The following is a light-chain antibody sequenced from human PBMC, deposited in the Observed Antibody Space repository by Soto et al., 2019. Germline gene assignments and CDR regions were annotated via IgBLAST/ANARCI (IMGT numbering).Light chain of an antibody. Sequence: QSALTQPASVSGSPGQSITISCTGTSSDVGGYNYVSWFQQHPGKAPNLMIYDVYRRPSGVSYRFSGSKSGNTASLTISGLQAEDEADYCCSSYTTSSTVVFGGGTKLTVL. CDR1: SSDVGGYNY. J-gene: IGLJ2*01. CDR2: DVY. CDR3: SSYTTSSTVV. V-gene: IGLV2-14*01.